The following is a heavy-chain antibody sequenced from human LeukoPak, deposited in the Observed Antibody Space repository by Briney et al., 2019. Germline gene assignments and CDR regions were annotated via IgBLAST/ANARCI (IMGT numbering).Heavy chain of an antibody. CDR2: IKSKTDGGTT. J-gene: IGHJ4*02. D-gene: IGHD2-2*01. V-gene: IGHV3-15*01. Sequence: GGSLRLSCAASGFTFSSYAMSWVRQAPGKGLEWVGRIKSKTDGGTTDYAAPVKGRFTISRDDSKNTLYLQMNSLKTEDTAVYYCTTGSLGYCSSTSCYRDYWGQGTLVTVSS. CDR1: GFTFSSYA. CDR3: TTGSLGYCSSTSCYRDY.